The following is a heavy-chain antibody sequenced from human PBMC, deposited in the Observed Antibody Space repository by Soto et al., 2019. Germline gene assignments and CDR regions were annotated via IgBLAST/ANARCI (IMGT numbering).Heavy chain of an antibody. CDR2: IYYNGNT. D-gene: IGHD3-16*01. CDR1: GVSISSGGYY. V-gene: IGHV4-31*03. Sequence: PSETLSLTCNVSGVSISSGGYYWSWIRQHPGKGLEWIGYIYYNGNTYYNPSLESRTTISRDTSKNQFSLKVTSVSAADTAVYYCARGEPYGDFACWGQGTLVTVSS. J-gene: IGHJ4*02. CDR3: ARGEPYGDFAC.